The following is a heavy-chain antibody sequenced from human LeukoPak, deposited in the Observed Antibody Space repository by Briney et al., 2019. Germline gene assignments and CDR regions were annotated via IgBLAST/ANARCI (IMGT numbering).Heavy chain of an antibody. D-gene: IGHD6-6*01. CDR2: ISGSSSYI. CDR3: AREEYSSSAAAYYYYYYYMDV. CDR1: GFTFSSYS. V-gene: IGHV3-21*01. Sequence: GGSLRLSCAASGFTFSSYSMNWVRQAPGKGLEWVSSISGSSSYIYYADSVKGRFTISRDNAKNSLYLQMNSLRAEDTAVYYCAREEYSSSAAAYYYYYYYMDVWGKGTTVTVSS. J-gene: IGHJ6*03.